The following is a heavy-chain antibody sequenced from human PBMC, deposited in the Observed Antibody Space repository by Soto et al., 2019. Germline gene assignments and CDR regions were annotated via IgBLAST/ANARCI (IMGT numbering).Heavy chain of an antibody. D-gene: IGHD3-3*01. CDR1: GFTFSSYS. CDR2: ISSSSSTI. V-gene: IGHV3-48*02. Sequence: GGSLRLSCAASGFTFSSYSMNWVRQAPGKGLEWVSYISSSSSTIYYADSVKGRFTISRDNAKNSLYLQMNRLRDEDTAVYYCARDRFLKWLNAMDVWGQGTTVTVSS. J-gene: IGHJ6*02. CDR3: ARDRFLKWLNAMDV.